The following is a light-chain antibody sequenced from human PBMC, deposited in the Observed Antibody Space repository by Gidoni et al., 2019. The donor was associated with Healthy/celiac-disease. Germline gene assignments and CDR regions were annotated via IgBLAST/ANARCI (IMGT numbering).Light chain of an antibody. Sequence: QLVLPQSPSASASLGASVTLTCTLSSGHSSYAIAWHQQQPEKGPRYLMKLNSDGSQSTGDGIPDRFSGSSSGAERYLTIASLQSEDEADDYCQTWCTGIVVFGGGTKLTVL. CDR2: LNSDGSQ. CDR1: SGHSSYA. J-gene: IGLJ2*01. CDR3: QTWCTGIVV. V-gene: IGLV4-69*01.